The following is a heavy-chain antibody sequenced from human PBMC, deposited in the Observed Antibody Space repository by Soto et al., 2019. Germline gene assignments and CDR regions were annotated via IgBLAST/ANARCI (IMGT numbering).Heavy chain of an antibody. J-gene: IGHJ6*04. Sequence: GESLKISCRGSGYRFTSYGISWVRQMPGKDLEWMGRIDPSDSYTNYSPSFQGHVTISADKSISTAYLQWSSLKASDTAMYYCASSPRGYCSSTSCRELGNYYGMDVWGKGTTVTVSS. CDR2: IDPSDSYT. V-gene: IGHV5-10-1*01. CDR3: ASSPRGYCSSTSCRELGNYYGMDV. D-gene: IGHD2-2*01. CDR1: GYRFTSYG.